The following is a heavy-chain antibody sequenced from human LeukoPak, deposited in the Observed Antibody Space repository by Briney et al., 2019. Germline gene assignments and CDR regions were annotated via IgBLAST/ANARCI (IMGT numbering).Heavy chain of an antibody. CDR2: ISSSSSYI. V-gene: IGHV3-21*01. CDR3: ARGVHIVRGVLFDY. D-gene: IGHD3-10*01. CDR1: GFTFSSYS. Sequence: GGSLRLSCAASGFTFSSYSMNWVRQAPGKGLEWVSSISSSSSYIYYAGSVKGRFTISRDNAKNSLYLQMNSLRAEDTAVYYCARGVHIVRGVLFDYWGQGTLVTVSS. J-gene: IGHJ4*02.